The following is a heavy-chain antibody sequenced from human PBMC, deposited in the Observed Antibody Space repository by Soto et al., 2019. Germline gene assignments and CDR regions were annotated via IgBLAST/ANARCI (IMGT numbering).Heavy chain of an antibody. J-gene: IGHJ5*02. D-gene: IGHD2-21*01. Sequence: QVQLAESGGGVVQPGRSLRLSCATSGFVSNDYYIHWVRQAPGKGLAWLAPISYDGTKKDYAESVKGRFTISRDNSKNTLYLQLNSLRAEDTAVYYCSRGIKGGLDAWGQGTLVTVSS. CDR1: GFVSNDYY. V-gene: IGHV3-30*03. CDR3: SRGIKGGLDA. CDR2: ISYDGTKK.